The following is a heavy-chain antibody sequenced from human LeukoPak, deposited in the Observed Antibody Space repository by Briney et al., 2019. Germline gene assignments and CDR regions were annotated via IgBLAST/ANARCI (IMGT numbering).Heavy chain of an antibody. CDR2: ITDDGETT. J-gene: IGHJ4*02. Sequence: GGSLRLSCVASGXTFSSYEMSWIRQAPGKGLEWISYITDDGETTYYGDSVRGRFVISRDNAKNSLYLQLNSPGVQDTAVYYCVRKGNFDTWGQGTLVTVSS. V-gene: IGHV3-48*03. CDR3: VRKGNFDT. CDR1: GXTFSSYE.